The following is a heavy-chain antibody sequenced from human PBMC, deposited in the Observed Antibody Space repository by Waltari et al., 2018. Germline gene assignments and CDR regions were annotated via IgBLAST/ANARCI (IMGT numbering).Heavy chain of an antibody. CDR3: ARVRLNRVRGLNWFDP. D-gene: IGHD3-10*01. J-gene: IGHJ5*02. CDR1: GYTFTSYD. CDR2: MNPNSCNA. Sequence: QVRLVQSGAEVKKPGASVKVSCKASGYTFTSYDINWVRQATGQGLEWMGWMNPNSCNAGYAQKFQGRCTMTRNTSISTAYMELSSLGSEDTAVYYCARVRLNRVRGLNWFDPWGQGTLVTVSS. V-gene: IGHV1-8*01.